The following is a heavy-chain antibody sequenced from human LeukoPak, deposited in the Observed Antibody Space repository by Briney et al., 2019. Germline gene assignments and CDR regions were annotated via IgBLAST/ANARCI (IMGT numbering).Heavy chain of an antibody. CDR2: VHPRSGET. CDR1: GYSFTAFY. CDR3: ARDGEYGTGSYYRGCFDY. Sequence: ASVKVSCKASGYSFTAFYIHWVRQAPGQGLEWMGWVHPRSGETNYAYKFRGRVTMTRDTSISTTYMDLGSLGSDDTAVYYCARDGEYGTGSYYRGCFDYWGQGTLVTVSS. J-gene: IGHJ4*02. V-gene: IGHV1-2*02. D-gene: IGHD3-10*01.